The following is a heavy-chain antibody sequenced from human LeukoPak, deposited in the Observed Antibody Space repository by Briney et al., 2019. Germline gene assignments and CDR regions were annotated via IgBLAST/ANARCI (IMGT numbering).Heavy chain of an antibody. D-gene: IGHD4-17*01. J-gene: IGHJ4*02. CDR1: GGSISSSNW. CDR2: IYHSGST. CDR3: ASTLKPDYGDYWFDY. Sequence: SETLSLTRAVSGGSISSSNWWSWVRQPPGKGLEWIGEIYHSGSTNYNPSLKSRVTISVDKSKNQFSLKLSSVTAADTAVYYCASTLKPDYGDYWFDYWGQGTLVTVSS. V-gene: IGHV4-4*02.